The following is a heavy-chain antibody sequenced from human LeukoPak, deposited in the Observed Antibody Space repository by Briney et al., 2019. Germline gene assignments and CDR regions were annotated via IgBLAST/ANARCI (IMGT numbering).Heavy chain of an antibody. CDR3: ARDSLGYCSGGSCLNWFDP. CDR1: GITLSNYG. D-gene: IGHD2-15*01. CDR2: ISDSGGST. J-gene: IGHJ5*02. Sequence: GGSLRLSCAVSGITLSNYGMSWVRQAPGKGLEWVAGISDSGGSTTYADSVKGRFTISRDNPKNTLFLQMNSLRVEDTAVYYCARDSLGYCSGGSCLNWFDPWGQGTLVTVSS. V-gene: IGHV3-23*01.